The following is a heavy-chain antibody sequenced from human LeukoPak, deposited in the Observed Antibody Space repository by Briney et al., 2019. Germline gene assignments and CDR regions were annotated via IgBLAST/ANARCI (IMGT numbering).Heavy chain of an antibody. J-gene: IGHJ4*02. Sequence: PGGSLRLSCGASGFDFSNNGMHWVRQAPGKGLEWVAFIRYDAANQYYADSVKGRFTISRDNSKNTLYLQMDSLRSEDTAIYHCAKDIAVSDSYFDYWRQGTLVSVSS. D-gene: IGHD6-19*01. CDR2: IRYDAANQ. V-gene: IGHV3-30*02. CDR3: AKDIAVSDSYFDY. CDR1: GFDFSNNG.